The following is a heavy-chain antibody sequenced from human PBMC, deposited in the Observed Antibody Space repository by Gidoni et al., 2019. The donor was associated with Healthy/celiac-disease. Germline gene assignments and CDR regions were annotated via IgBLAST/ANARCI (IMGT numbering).Heavy chain of an antibody. J-gene: IGHJ4*02. CDR2: ISAYNCNT. CDR1: GYTFTSYG. V-gene: IGHV1-18*01. D-gene: IGHD3-10*01. CDR3: ARERRSFYYGSGSYYNEAYYFDY. Sequence: QVQLVQSGAEVKKPGASVTVSCKASGYTFTSYGISWVRQAPGQGLEWMGWISAYNCNTNYAQKLQGRVTMTTDTSTSTAYMERRSLRSDDTAVYYCARERRSFYYGSGSYYNEAYYFDYWGQGTLVTVSS.